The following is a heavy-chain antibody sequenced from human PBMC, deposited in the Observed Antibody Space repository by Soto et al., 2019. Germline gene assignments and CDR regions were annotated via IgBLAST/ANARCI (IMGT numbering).Heavy chain of an antibody. J-gene: IGHJ4*02. D-gene: IGHD3-22*01. CDR2: IWNDGIRK. CDR1: GFTFSRYG. V-gene: IGHV3-33*01. CDR3: ARDDDYEANAFDY. Sequence: PGGSLRLSCAASGFTFSRYGMHWVRQARGKGLEWVALIWNDGIRKVYVDSVKGRFTISRDNSKNTLDLQMNSLRAEDTAVYYCARDDDYEANAFDYWGPGTLVTVSS.